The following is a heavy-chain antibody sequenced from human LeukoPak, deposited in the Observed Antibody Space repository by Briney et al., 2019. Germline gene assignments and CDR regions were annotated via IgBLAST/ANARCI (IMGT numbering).Heavy chain of an antibody. CDR1: GYSISSGYY. Sequence: KPSETLSLTCAVSGYSISSGYYWGWIRQPPGKGLEWIGSIYYSGSTYYNPSLKSRVTISLDTSKNQFSLKLSSVTAADTAVYYCARSYGSSWYKAHWGQGTLVTVSS. V-gene: IGHV4-38-2*01. CDR3: ARSYGSSWYKAH. CDR2: IYYSGST. J-gene: IGHJ4*02. D-gene: IGHD6-13*01.